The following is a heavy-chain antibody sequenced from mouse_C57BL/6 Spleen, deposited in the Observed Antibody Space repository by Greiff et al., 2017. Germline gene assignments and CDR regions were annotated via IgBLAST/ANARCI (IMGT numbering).Heavy chain of an antibody. CDR2: IYPRDGST. D-gene: IGHD2-4*01. J-gene: IGHJ1*03. Sequence: VQRVESGPELVKPGASVKLSCKASGYTFTSYDINWVKPRPGQGLEWIGWIYPRDGSTKYNEKFKGMATLTVDTSDSTAYMELHSLTSEDSAVYVCARDPYDDDGEYFDDWGTGTTVTVSS. CDR3: ARDPYDDDGEYFDD. CDR1: GYTFTSYD. V-gene: IGHV1-85*01.